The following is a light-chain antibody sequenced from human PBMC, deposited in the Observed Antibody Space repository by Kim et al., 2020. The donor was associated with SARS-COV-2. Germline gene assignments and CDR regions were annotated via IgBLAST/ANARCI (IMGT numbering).Light chain of an antibody. J-gene: IGKJ1*01. CDR1: QSVSSNQ. CDR3: QHYATYRWT. V-gene: IGKV3-20*01. Sequence: PGERVTLSSRARQSVSSNQLAWYQQKPGQAPRLLIYGASSRDTGIPDRFTGSGSGTDFTLTISRLEPEDFAVYYCQHYATYRWTFGQGTKVDIK. CDR2: GAS.